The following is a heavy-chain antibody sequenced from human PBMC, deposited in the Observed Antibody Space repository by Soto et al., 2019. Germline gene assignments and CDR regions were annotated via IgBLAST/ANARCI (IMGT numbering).Heavy chain of an antibody. CDR1: GFTFTSYS. CDR3: AREETAWPLAYALDA. V-gene: IGHV3-21*01. D-gene: IGHD2-21*02. Sequence: EVQLVESGGGLVKPGGSLRLSCAASGFTFTSYSIHWVRQAPGRGLEWVSAMTTNSDIYYADSVKGRFTISRDNAKNSVSLQMDSLRAEDTAVYFCAREETAWPLAYALDAWGQGTTVTVSS. J-gene: IGHJ6*02. CDR2: MTTNSDI.